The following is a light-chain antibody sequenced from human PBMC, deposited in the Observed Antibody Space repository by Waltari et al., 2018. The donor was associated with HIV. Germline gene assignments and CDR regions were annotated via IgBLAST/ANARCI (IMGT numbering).Light chain of an antibody. J-gene: IGLJ2*01. CDR3: QSLDNSLSGLV. Sequence: QSVLTQPPSVSGAPGQRVSISCTGSSSNIGAGYDVHWSQQLPGAAPKLLLYRNSNRHSGVPDGYSAAKSGTSASLAITGLQAEDEADFYWQSLDNSLSGLVFGGGTKLTVL. CDR1: SSNIGAGYD. CDR2: RNS. V-gene: IGLV1-40*01.